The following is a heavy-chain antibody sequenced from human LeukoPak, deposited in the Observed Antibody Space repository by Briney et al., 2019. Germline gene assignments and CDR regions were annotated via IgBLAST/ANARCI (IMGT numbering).Heavy chain of an antibody. Sequence: PGGSLRLSCAASGFSFSSYEMNWVRQSPGKSLEWISYISASGTVTHYADSVEGRFTISRDNAKNSLYLQMNSLRAEDTAVYYCARDTRYFDYWGQGNMVTVSS. J-gene: IGHJ4*02. V-gene: IGHV3-48*03. CDR3: ARDTRYFDY. CDR2: ISASGTVT. CDR1: GFSFSSYE.